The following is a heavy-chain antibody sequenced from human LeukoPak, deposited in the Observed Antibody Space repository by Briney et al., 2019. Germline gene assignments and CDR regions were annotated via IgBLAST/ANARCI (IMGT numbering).Heavy chain of an antibody. Sequence: GGSLRLSCAASGFTFSSYSMNWVRQAPGKGLEWVSYISSSGSTIYYADSVKGRFTISRDNAKNSLYLQMNSLRAEDTAVYYCVQEGPRGLAFDIWGQGTKVTVSS. V-gene: IGHV3-48*04. CDR1: GFTFSSYS. CDR3: VQEGPRGLAFDI. J-gene: IGHJ3*02. CDR2: ISSSGSTI.